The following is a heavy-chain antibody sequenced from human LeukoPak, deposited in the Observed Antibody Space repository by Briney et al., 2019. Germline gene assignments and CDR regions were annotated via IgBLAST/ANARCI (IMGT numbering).Heavy chain of an antibody. J-gene: IGHJ4*02. CDR3: ARDERAQYYDILTGYSFDY. D-gene: IGHD3-9*01. Sequence: PRGSLRLSCAASGFTFSSYAMHWVRQAPGKGLEYVSAISSNGGSTYYANSVKGRFTISRDNSKNTLYLQMGSLRAEDMAVYYCARDERAQYYDILTGYSFDYWGQGTLVTVSS. V-gene: IGHV3-64*01. CDR1: GFTFSSYA. CDR2: ISSNGGST.